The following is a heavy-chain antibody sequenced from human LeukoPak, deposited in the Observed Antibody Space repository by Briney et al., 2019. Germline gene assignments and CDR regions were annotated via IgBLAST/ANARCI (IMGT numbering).Heavy chain of an antibody. CDR1: GGSFSGYY. CDR2: INHSGST. V-gene: IGHV4-34*01. CDR3: ARGSSWKNYYFDY. J-gene: IGHJ4*02. D-gene: IGHD6-13*01. Sequence: SETLSLTCAVYGGSFSGYYWSWIRQPPGKGLEWIGEINHSGSTNYNPSLKSQVTISVDTSKNQFSLKLSSVTAADTAVYYCARGSSWKNYYFDYWGQGTLVTVSS.